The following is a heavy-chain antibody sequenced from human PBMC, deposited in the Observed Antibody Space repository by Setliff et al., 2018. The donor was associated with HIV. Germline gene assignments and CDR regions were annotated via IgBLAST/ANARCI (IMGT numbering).Heavy chain of an antibody. CDR2: IAYTGSG. J-gene: IGHJ4*02. CDR3: AREVRWELPQGFDH. CDR1: GGSVSSRNFY. V-gene: IGHV4-39*07. Sequence: SETLSLTCTVSGGSVSSRNFYWGWIRQPPGKGLEWIGSIAYTGSGYYNSSLKSRVTISVDTSRNECSLKLTSVTAADTAVYYCAREVRWELPQGFDHWGQGSQVTVSS. D-gene: IGHD1-26*01.